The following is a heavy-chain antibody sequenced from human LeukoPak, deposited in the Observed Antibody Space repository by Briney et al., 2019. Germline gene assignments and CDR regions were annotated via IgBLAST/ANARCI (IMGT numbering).Heavy chain of an antibody. CDR2: ISTTGNTI. D-gene: IGHD3-22*01. V-gene: IGHV3-48*03. Sequence: PGGSLRLSCAASGLTLSSYEMNWVRQAPGKGLEWVSYISTTGNTIYYADSVKGRFTISRDKAKNSLYLQMNSLRAEDTAVYYCAGERYYSDSSGPMDCWGQGTLVTVSA. J-gene: IGHJ4*02. CDR1: GLTLSSYE. CDR3: AGERYYSDSSGPMDC.